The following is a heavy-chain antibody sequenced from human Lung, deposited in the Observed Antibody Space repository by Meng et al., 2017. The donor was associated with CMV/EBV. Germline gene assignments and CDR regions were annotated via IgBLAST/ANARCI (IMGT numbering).Heavy chain of an antibody. CDR1: GFYFSDYG. J-gene: IGHJ6*02. D-gene: IGHD1-26*01. CDR3: ARSYNGKYYPPYYYYYYGMDV. Sequence: GGSLRLSCTASGFYFSDYGMHWVRQAPGKGLEWVTFIHYDESDKYYTDSVKGRFTISRDNSKKTLYLQMNSLRAEDTAVYYCARSYNGKYYPPYYYYYYGMDVWGQGTTVTGSS. V-gene: IGHV3-30*02. CDR2: IHYDESDK.